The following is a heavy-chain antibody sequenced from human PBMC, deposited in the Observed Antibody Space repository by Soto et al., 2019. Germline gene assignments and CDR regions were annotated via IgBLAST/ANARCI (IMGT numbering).Heavy chain of an antibody. CDR3: TKGLSNPGWFDH. D-gene: IGHD4-4*01. J-gene: IGHJ5*02. V-gene: IGHV4-31*03. CDR1: GGSISSGGYY. CDR2: IYYSGST. Sequence: QVQLQESGPGLVKPSQTLSLTCTVSGGSISSGGYYWSWIRQHPGKGLEWIGYIYYSGSTYYNPYLQSRLTISVDTSKNQFSLKLSSVTAEDTAVYYCTKGLSNPGWFDHWGQGTLVTVYS.